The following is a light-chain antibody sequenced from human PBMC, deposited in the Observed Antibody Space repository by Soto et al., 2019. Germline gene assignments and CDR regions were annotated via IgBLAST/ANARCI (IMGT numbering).Light chain of an antibody. V-gene: IGKV1-39*01. J-gene: IGKJ5*01. CDR2: AAS. Sequence: DIQMTQSPSSLSASVGDRVTITCRASQSISFYLNWYQQKPGKAPKVLIYAASSLQSGVPSRFSGSGSGTDFTLTIRSLQPEDFATYYCKHSYSIPITFGQGTRLEIK. CDR1: QSISFY. CDR3: KHSYSIPIT.